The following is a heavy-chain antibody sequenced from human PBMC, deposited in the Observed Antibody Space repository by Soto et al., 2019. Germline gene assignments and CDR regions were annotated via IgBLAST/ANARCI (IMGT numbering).Heavy chain of an antibody. CDR2: ISSSSSYI. J-gene: IGHJ5*02. Sequence: EVQLVESGGGLVKPGGSLRLSCAGSGFTFSSSTMTWVRQAPGKGLEWVSSISSSSSYIYQPDSLKGRFTISRDNAKNSVFLQMSSLRAEDTAVYYCAGDLGEVYATWCQGTLVTVSS. D-gene: IGHD2-8*01. CDR1: GFTFSSST. V-gene: IGHV3-21*01. CDR3: AGDLGEVYAT.